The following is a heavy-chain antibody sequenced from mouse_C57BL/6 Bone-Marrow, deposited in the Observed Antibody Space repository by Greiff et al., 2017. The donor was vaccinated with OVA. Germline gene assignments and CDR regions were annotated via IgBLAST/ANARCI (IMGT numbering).Heavy chain of an antibody. J-gene: IGHJ3*01. CDR3: ARRSITTVVAPVAY. V-gene: IGHV1-19*01. CDR1: GYTFTDYY. D-gene: IGHD1-1*01. Sequence: EVQLQQSGPVLVKPGASVKMSCKASGYTFTDYYMNWVKQSHGKSLEWIGVINPYNGGTSYNQKFKGKATLTVDKSSSTAYMELNSLTSEDSAVYYCARRSITTVVAPVAYWGQGTLVTVSA. CDR2: INPYNGGT.